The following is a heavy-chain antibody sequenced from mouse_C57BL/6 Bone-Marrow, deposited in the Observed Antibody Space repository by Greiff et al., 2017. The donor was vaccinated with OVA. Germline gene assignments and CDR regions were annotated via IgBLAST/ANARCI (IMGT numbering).Heavy chain of an antibody. CDR2: ISGGGGNT. D-gene: IGHD1-1*01. CDR3: ARGGVTTVVGYFDV. J-gene: IGHJ1*03. V-gene: IGHV5-9*01. CDR1: GFTFSSYT. Sequence: EVKLMESGGGLVKPGGSLKLSCAASGFTFSSYTMSWVRQTPEKRLEWVATISGGGGNTYYPDSVKGRFTISRDNAKNTLYLQMSSLRSEDTALYYCARGGVTTVVGYFDVWGTGTTVTVSS.